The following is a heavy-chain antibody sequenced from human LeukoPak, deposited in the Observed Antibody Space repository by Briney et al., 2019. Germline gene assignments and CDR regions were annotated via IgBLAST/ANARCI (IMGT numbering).Heavy chain of an antibody. D-gene: IGHD2-2*01. CDR1: GFTFSSYE. CDR3: AREGRDIVVVPAAIPYYCYYYIDV. Sequence: GGSLRLSCAASGFTFSSYEMHWVRQAPGKGLEWVSYISSSGSTIYYADSVKGRFTISRDNAKNSLYLQMNSLRAEDTAVYYCAREGRDIVVVPAAIPYYCYYYIDVWGKGTTVTVSS. V-gene: IGHV3-48*03. J-gene: IGHJ6*03. CDR2: ISSSGSTI.